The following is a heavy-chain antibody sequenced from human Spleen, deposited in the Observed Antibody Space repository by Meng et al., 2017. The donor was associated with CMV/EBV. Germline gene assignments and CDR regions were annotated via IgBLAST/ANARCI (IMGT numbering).Heavy chain of an antibody. V-gene: IGHV4-59*12. CDR2: IYYSGYT. D-gene: IGHD3-22*01. Sequence: SETLSLTCSVSGGSMSSYYWSWIRQPPGKGLEWIGYIYYSGYTNYNPSLKSRVTISVDTSKNQFSLKLSSVTAADTAVYYCARRTKYYYDSSGPLGYWGQGTLVTVSS. CDR3: ARRTKYYYDSSGPLGY. CDR1: GGSMSSYY. J-gene: IGHJ4*02.